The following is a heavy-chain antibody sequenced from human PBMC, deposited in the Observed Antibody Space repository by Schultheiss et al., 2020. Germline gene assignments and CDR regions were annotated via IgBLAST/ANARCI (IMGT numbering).Heavy chain of an antibody. J-gene: IGHJ4*02. V-gene: IGHV3-33*08. D-gene: IGHD5-12*01. CDR1: GFTFSTYA. CDR2: IWYDGSNK. Sequence: GGSLRLSCAASGFTFSTYAIHWVRQAPGKGLEWVAVIWYDGSNKYYADSVKGRFTISRDNSKNTLYLQMNSLRAEDTAVYYCARDRHDGYDFFDSWGQGTLVTVSS. CDR3: ARDRHDGYDFFDS.